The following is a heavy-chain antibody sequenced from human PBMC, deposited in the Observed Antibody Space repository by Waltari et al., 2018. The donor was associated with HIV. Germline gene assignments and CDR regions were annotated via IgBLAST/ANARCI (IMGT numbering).Heavy chain of an antibody. V-gene: IGHV3-33*01. Sequence: QVQLVESGGGVVQPGRSLRLPCAASGFTFRNFPIIWVRQAPGKGLEWVAVIWYDGDNKYYADSVKGRFTISRDNSKNTLYLQMNSLRVEDTAVYYCARGGYYYDISGYYHYWGQGTLVTVSS. CDR2: IWYDGDNK. D-gene: IGHD3-22*01. CDR3: ARGGYYYDISGYYHY. CDR1: GFTFRNFP. J-gene: IGHJ4*02.